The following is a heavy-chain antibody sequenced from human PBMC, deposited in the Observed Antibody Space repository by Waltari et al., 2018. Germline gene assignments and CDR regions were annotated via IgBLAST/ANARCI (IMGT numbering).Heavy chain of an antibody. CDR1: GFTFTNAR. J-gene: IGHJ3*02. Sequence: EVQLVESGGGLVKPGGSLRLSCTASGFTFTNARLSWVRQAPGKGREGVGQIKSRVDGQTIEYAAHVKGRFTISRDDSKDALYLQMNSLKIEDTAVYFCSAYDTYDYDLGNSLHIWGQGTMVTVS. CDR2: IKSRVDGQTI. D-gene: IGHD3-10*01. CDR3: SAYDTYDYDLGNSLHI. V-gene: IGHV3-15*01.